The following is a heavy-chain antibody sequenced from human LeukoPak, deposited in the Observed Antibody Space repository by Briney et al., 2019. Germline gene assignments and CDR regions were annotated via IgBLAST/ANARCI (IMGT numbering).Heavy chain of an antibody. CDR2: VNRDGSST. CDR3: ARDRSRSAAGDTY. V-gene: IGHV3-74*01. CDR1: GFTFSSYA. D-gene: IGHD6-13*01. Sequence: GGSLRLSCAASGFTFSSYAMHWVRQAPGKGLVWVSRVNRDGSSTSYADSVKGRFTISRDNAKNTLSLQMNSLRAEDTAVYYCARDRSRSAAGDTYWGQGTLVTVSS. J-gene: IGHJ4*02.